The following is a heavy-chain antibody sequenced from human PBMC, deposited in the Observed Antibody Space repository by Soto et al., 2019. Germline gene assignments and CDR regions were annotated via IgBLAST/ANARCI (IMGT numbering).Heavy chain of an antibody. Sequence: XGSLRLTFAASGFTFDMYSMHWVRQAPGKGLEWVAITSYDGANEYYAGSVKGRFSISRDNSKNALYLQMNSLRAEDTGIYYCARDRVNYFWSGYDNTPLYALDVWGQGTTVTVSS. CDR3: ARDRVNYFWSGYDNTPLYALDV. CDR1: GFTFDMYS. J-gene: IGHJ6*02. CDR2: TSYDGANE. D-gene: IGHD3-3*01. V-gene: IGHV3-30*01.